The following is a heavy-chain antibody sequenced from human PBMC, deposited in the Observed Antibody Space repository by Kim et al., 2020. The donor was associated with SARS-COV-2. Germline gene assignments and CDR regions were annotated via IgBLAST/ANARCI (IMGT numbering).Heavy chain of an antibody. D-gene: IGHD3-10*01. V-gene: IGHV5-51*01. Sequence: GESLKISCNGSGYTFRAYWIGWVCQMPGKGLEWMGIIYPGDSVTRYSPSFQGQVTISADKSISTAYLQWSSLKASDTAVYYCVRQDGASLYYFEYLGQGTLVAVSS. CDR2: IYPGDSVT. CDR1: GYTFRAYW. J-gene: IGHJ4*02. CDR3: VRQDGASLYYFEY.